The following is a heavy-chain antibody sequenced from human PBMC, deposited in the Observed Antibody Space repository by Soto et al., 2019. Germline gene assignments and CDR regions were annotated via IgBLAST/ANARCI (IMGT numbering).Heavy chain of an antibody. D-gene: IGHD2-2*02. J-gene: IGHJ3*02. V-gene: IGHV3-48*03. CDR3: VSSLYRAVDI. Sequence: GSLRLSCADSGFTFSSYEMNWVRHAPGKGLEWVSCISSSGSTIYYADSVKGRFTISRDNAKNSLYLQMNSLRAEDTAVYYCVSSLYRAVDICGQGTMGTVS. CDR2: ISSSGSTI. CDR1: GFTFSSYE.